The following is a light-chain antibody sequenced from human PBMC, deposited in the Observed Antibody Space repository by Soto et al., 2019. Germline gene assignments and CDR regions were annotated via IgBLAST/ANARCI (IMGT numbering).Light chain of an antibody. CDR3: QQTFYIPRS. Sequence: DIQMTQSPPSLSASVGDRVTITCRASQNVWTYLNWYQQKPGKAPRLLLYGASDLEDGVPARFSGSGSGTDFTLTISSLHPEDYATYYCQQTFYIPRSFGQGTK. CDR2: GAS. CDR1: QNVWTY. J-gene: IGKJ2*03. V-gene: IGKV1-39*01.